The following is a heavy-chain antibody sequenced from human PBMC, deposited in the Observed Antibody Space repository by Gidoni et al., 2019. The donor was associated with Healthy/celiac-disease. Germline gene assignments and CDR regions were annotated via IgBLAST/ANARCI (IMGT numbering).Heavy chain of an antibody. V-gene: IGHV3-23*01. Sequence: EVQLLESGGGLVQPGGSLRLSCAASGFTFSSDAMSWVRQAPGKGLEWVSAISGSGGSTYYADSVKGRFTISRDNSKNTLYLQMNSLRAEDTAVYYCANTGYCSSTSCYPFFDYWGQGTLVTVSS. D-gene: IGHD2-2*01. J-gene: IGHJ4*02. CDR1: GFTFSSDA. CDR3: ANTGYCSSTSCYPFFDY. CDR2: ISGSGGST.